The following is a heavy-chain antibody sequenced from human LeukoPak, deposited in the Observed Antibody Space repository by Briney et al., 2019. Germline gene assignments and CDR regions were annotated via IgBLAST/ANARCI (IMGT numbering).Heavy chain of an antibody. CDR1: GGSISSGSYY. V-gene: IGHV4-61*02. CDR2: IYTSGST. CDR3: ARGDSGSYSDYYYYMDV. D-gene: IGHD1-26*01. J-gene: IGHJ6*03. Sequence: SETLSLTCTVSGGSISSGSYYWSRIRQPAGKGLEWIGRIYTSGSTNYNPSLKSRVTISVDTSKNQFSLKLSSVTAADTAVYYCARGDSGSYSDYYYYMDVWGKGTTVTVSS.